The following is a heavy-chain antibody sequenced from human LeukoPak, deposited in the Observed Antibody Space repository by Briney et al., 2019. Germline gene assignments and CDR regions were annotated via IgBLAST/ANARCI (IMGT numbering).Heavy chain of an antibody. CDR1: GFTFSSYA. CDR3: ARSPREYQLREAFDY. J-gene: IGHJ4*02. CDR2: IYYSGST. Sequence: GSLRLSCAASGFTFSSYAMSWIRQPPGKGLEWIGSIYYSGSTYYNPSLKSRVTISVDTSKNQFSLKLSSVTAADTAVYYCARSPREYQLREAFDYWGQGTLVTVSS. V-gene: IGHV4-39*01. D-gene: IGHD2-2*01.